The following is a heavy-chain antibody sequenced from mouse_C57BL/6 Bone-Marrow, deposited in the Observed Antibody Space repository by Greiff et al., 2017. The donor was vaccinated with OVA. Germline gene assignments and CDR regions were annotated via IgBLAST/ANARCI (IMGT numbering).Heavy chain of an antibody. V-gene: IGHV1-15*01. D-gene: IGHD1-1*01. CDR1: GYTFTDYE. J-gene: IGHJ1*03. CDR2: IDPETGGT. CDR3: HLYYYGSSYGYFDV. Sequence: QVQLQQSGAELVRPGASVTLSCKASGYTFTDYEMHWVKQTPVHGLEWIGAIDPETGGTAYNQKFKGKAILTADKSSSTAYMELRSLTSEDSAVYYCHLYYYGSSYGYFDVWGTGTTVTVSS.